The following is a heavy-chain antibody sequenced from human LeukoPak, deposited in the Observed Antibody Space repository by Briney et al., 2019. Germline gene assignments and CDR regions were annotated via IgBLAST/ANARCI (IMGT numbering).Heavy chain of an antibody. CDR1: GFTVSTNY. V-gene: IGHV3-53*01. Sequence: GGSLRLSCAASGFTVSTNYMSWVRQAPGKGLEWVSVLYHGGSTYYADSVKGRFTISRDNSNNTLYLQMNRLRVKDTAVYYCASDPPGDYGLGFRGQGTLVTVSS. J-gene: IGHJ4*02. CDR2: LYHGGST. D-gene: IGHD4-17*01. CDR3: ASDPPGDYGLGF.